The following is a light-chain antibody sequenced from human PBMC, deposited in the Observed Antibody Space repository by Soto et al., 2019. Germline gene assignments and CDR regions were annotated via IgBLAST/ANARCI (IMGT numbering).Light chain of an antibody. Sequence: SALTQPPSVSGSPGPSVTISFTGTSTGCVGYNRVSWYQQPRGTAHKLMIYEVSKRPSGVPDRFSGYKSGNTASLTISGLQAADEADYYCSLYTSENAYVFGTGTKVNVL. V-gene: IGLV2-18*01. CDR3: SLYTSENAYV. CDR1: STGCVGYNR. CDR2: EVS. J-gene: IGLJ1*01.